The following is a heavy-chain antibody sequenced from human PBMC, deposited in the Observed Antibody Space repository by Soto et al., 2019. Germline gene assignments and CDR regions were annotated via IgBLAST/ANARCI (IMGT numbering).Heavy chain of an antibody. D-gene: IGHD3-16*01. J-gene: IGHJ4*02. Sequence: QVQLQESGPGLVKPSQTLSLTCTVSGDSITSGVHYWSWIRQLPGKGLEWIGYIFYSGPTYYNPSLKSRVTMPVDTSENQFSRKLNAVPAADTAVYYCARDRVMLTFGGASEEWGIDSWGQGTLVTVSS. CDR2: IFYSGPT. V-gene: IGHV4-31*03. CDR3: ARDRVMLTFGGASEEWGIDS. CDR1: GDSITSGVHY.